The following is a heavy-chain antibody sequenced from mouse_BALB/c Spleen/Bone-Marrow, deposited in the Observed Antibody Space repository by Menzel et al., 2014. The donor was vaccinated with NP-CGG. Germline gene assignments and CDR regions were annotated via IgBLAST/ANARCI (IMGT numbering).Heavy chain of an antibody. CDR3: ASYYGSSYFDY. J-gene: IGHJ2*01. CDR1: GYTFTDYA. Sequence: QVQLQQPGPELVSTGVSVKLSCPGSGYTFTDYAMHWVKQSHAKSLEWIGVISTYSGNTNYNQKFKVKATMTVDKSSSTDYMELARLTSEDSAIYYWASYYGSSYFDYWGQGTTRTVSS. V-gene: IGHV1-67*01. CDR2: ISTYSGNT. D-gene: IGHD1-1*01.